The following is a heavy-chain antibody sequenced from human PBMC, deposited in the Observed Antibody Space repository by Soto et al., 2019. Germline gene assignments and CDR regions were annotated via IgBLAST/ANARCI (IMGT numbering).Heavy chain of an antibody. Sequence: GGSLRLSCAASGFTFSSYAMSWVRQAPGKGLEWVSAISGSGGSTYYADSVKGRFTISRDNSKNTLYLQMNSLRAEDTAVYYCAKASPGFWSGYLDYYYMDVWGKGTTVTVSS. CDR1: GFTFSSYA. D-gene: IGHD3-3*01. V-gene: IGHV3-23*01. CDR2: ISGSGGST. J-gene: IGHJ6*03. CDR3: AKASPGFWSGYLDYYYMDV.